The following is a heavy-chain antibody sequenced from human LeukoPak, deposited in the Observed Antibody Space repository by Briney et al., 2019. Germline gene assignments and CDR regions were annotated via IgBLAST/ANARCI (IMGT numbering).Heavy chain of an antibody. D-gene: IGHD1-26*01. CDR2: ISGGGGST. V-gene: IGHV3-23*01. J-gene: IGHJ4*02. CDR3: AKNRGATPNALDY. Sequence: GGSLRLSCAASGFTFSSYAMSWVRQAPGKGLEWVSTISGGGGSTYYADSVKGRFTISRDNSKNTLYLQMNSQRAEDTAVYYCAKNRGATPNALDYWGQGTLVTVSS. CDR1: GFTFSSYA.